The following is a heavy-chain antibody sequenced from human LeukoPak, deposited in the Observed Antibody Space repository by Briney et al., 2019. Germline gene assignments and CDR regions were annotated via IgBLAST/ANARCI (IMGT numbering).Heavy chain of an antibody. CDR3: ATHSSSYSYFDY. CDR2: IYHSGST. V-gene: IGHV4-30-2*01. D-gene: IGHD3-22*01. J-gene: IGHJ4*02. Sequence: SETLSLTCAVSGGSISSGGYSWSWIRQPPGKGLEWIGYIYHSGSTYYNPSLKSRVTISVDRSKNQFSLKLSSVTAAGTAVYYCATHSSSYSYFDYWGQGTLVTVSS. CDR1: GGSISSGGYS.